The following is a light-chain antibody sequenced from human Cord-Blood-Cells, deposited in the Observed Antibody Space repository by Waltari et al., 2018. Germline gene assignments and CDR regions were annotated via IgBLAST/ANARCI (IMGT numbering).Light chain of an antibody. J-gene: IGLJ2*01. Sequence: QSALTQPASVSGSLGQAITISCPGTRSDVGGSNYFSWYQQHPGKAPKLMIYDVSNRPSGVSNRFSGSKSGNTASLTISGLQAEDEADYYCSSYTSSSTVVFGGGTKLTIL. CDR2: DVS. V-gene: IGLV2-14*01. CDR1: RSDVGGSNY. CDR3: SSYTSSSTVV.